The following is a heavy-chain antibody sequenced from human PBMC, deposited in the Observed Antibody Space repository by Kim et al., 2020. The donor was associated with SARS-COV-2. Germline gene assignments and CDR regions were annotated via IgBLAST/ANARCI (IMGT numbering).Heavy chain of an antibody. Sequence: SETLSLTCAVYGGSFSGYYWSWIRQPPGKGLEWIGEINHSGSTNYNPSLKSRVTISVDTSKNQFSLKLSSVTAADTAVYYCARGNQRWLQQSTRYYFDYWGQGTLVTVSS. CDR1: GGSFSGYY. V-gene: IGHV4-34*01. D-gene: IGHD5-12*01. J-gene: IGHJ4*02. CDR3: ARGNQRWLQQSTRYYFDY. CDR2: INHSGST.